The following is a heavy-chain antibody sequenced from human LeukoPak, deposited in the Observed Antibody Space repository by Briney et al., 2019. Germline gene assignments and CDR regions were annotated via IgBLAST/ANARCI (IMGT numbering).Heavy chain of an antibody. V-gene: IGHV1-24*01. J-gene: IGHJ6*03. Sequence: GASVKVSCKVSGYTLTELSMHWVRQAPGKRLEWMGGFDPEDGETIYAQKFQGRVTMTEDTSTDTAYMELSSLRSEDTAVYYCATGAFGVVPMDVWGKGTTVTVSS. CDR2: FDPEDGET. CDR1: GYTLTELS. CDR3: ATGAFGVVPMDV. D-gene: IGHD3-3*01.